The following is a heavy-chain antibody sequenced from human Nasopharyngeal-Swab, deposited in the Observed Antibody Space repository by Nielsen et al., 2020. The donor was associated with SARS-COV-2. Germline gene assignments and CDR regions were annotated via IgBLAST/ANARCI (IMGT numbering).Heavy chain of an antibody. CDR2: ISAYNGNT. V-gene: IGHV1-18*01. Sequence: WVRQAHGQGLEWMGWISAYNGNTNYAQKLQGRVTMTTDTSTSTAYMELRSLRSDDTAVYYCARDGYSSSSVYYYYYYGMDVWGQGTTVTVSS. D-gene: IGHD6-6*01. J-gene: IGHJ6*02. CDR3: ARDGYSSSSVYYYYYYGMDV.